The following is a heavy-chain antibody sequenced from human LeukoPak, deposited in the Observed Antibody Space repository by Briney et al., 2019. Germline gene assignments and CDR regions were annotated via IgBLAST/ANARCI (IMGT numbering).Heavy chain of an antibody. J-gene: IGHJ4*02. Sequence: GGSLRLSCAASGFLVSSKYMSWVRQAPGKGLEWVALISYDGTNNHYADSVKGRFSISRDDSKNTLYLQMNSLRSEDTAVYYCAKDGATWRDPGAYWGQGTLVTVSS. CDR2: ISYDGTNN. V-gene: IGHV3-30*18. CDR1: GFLVSSKY. CDR3: AKDGATWRDPGAY. D-gene: IGHD7-27*01.